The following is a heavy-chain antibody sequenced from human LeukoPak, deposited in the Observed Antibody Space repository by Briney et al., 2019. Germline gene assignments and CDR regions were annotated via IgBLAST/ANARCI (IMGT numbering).Heavy chain of an antibody. CDR2: ISGSGGST. J-gene: IGHJ3*02. V-gene: IGHV3-23*01. CDR3: AKDRGIAVAGTSAFDI. CDR1: GFTFSSYA. Sequence: PGGSLRLSCAASGFTFSSYAMSWVRQAPGKGLEWVSGISGSGGSTNYADSVKGRFTISRDNSKNTLYLQMNSLRAEDTAVYYCAKDRGIAVAGTSAFDIWGQGTMDTVSS. D-gene: IGHD6-19*01.